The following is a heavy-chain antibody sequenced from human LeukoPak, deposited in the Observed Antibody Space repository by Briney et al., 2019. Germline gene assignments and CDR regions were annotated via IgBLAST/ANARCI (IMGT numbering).Heavy chain of an antibody. D-gene: IGHD1-26*01. CDR3: ARVGRSRGSLPNDYYYMDV. J-gene: IGHJ6*03. CDR1: GDIFNSYS. Sequence: SVKVSCKASGDIFNSYSISWVRQAPGQGLEWMGGIIPMFGSANYAQKFQGRVTITVDHSSSTAYMELSSLTSEDAAVYYCARVGRSRGSLPNDYYYMDVWAKGPRSPSP. V-gene: IGHV1-69*13. CDR2: IIPMFGSA.